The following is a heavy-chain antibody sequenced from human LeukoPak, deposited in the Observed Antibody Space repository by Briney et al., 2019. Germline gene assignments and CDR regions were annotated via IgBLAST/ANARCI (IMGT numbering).Heavy chain of an antibody. J-gene: IGHJ5*02. CDR1: GGTFSSYA. CDR3: AREDTMVRGVIITSNWFDP. CDR2: ITPILGIA. Sequence: ASVKVSCKASGGTFSSYAISWVRQAPGQGLEWMGRITPILGIANYAQKFQGRVTITADKSTSTAYMELSSLRSEDTAVYYCAREDTMVRGVIITSNWFDPWGQGTLVTVSS. V-gene: IGHV1-69*04. D-gene: IGHD3-10*01.